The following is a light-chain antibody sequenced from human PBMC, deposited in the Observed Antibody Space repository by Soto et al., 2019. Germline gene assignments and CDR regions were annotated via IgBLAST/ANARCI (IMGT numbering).Light chain of an antibody. V-gene: IGKV4-1*01. Sequence: DIVMTQSPDSLAVSLGERATINCKSSQSVLYSSNNKNYLDWYQQKPGQPPKLLIYWASTRESGVPDRFSGSGSGTDFTLTISSLQAEDEAVYYCHQYYTTPPSTFGQGTRLEIK. CDR3: HQYYTTPPST. J-gene: IGKJ5*01. CDR2: WAS. CDR1: QSVLYSSNNKNY.